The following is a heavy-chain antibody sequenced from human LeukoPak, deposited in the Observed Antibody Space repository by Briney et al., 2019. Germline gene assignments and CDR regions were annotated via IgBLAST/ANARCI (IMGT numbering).Heavy chain of an antibody. CDR2: INPNSGGT. Sequence: ASVKVSCKASGYSFTGYYIHWVRQAPGQGLEWMGWINPNSGGTNYAQNFQGRVTMTRDTSISTAYMDLSRLISDDTAVYYCESFGWEGTFDIWGQGTMVTVSS. D-gene: IGHD1-26*01. CDR3: ESFGWEGTFDI. CDR1: GYSFTGYY. J-gene: IGHJ3*02. V-gene: IGHV1-2*02.